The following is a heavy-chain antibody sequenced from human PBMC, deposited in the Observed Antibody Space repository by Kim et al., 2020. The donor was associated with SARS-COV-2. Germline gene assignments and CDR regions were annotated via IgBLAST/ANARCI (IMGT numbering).Heavy chain of an antibody. J-gene: IGHJ6*02. CDR3: TRGGVIYYYYAMDV. D-gene: IGHD3-3*01. V-gene: IGHV3-53*03. Sequence: YYADSGRGRFTISRDNSKDTLYLQMNSLRADDTAVYYCTRGGVIYYYYAMDVWGQGTTVTVSS.